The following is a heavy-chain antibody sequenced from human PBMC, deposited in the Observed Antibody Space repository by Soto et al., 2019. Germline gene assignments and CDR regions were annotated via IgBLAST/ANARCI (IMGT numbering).Heavy chain of an antibody. D-gene: IGHD3-22*01. V-gene: IGHV4-59*01. CDR2: IYDSGKT. CDR1: GGSISNYY. Sequence: PSETLSLTCTVSGGSISNYYWSWIRQPPGKGLEWIGYIYDSGKTNYNSSLKSRVTISTDTSKNQFSLNLSSVTAADTAVYYCGRGHYYDSRHEFWGKGTLVTVSS. CDR3: GRGHYYDSRHEF. J-gene: IGHJ4*02.